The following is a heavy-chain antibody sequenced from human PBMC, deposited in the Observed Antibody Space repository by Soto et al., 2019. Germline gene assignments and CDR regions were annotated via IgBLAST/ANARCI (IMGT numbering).Heavy chain of an antibody. CDR1: GFSFSDYY. CDR3: ARHSGDGYNRPFDY. CDR2: TGTSSSST. V-gene: IGHV3-11*06. Sequence: VGSLRLSCAASGFSFSDYYMSWVRQAPGKGLEWVSYTGTSSSSTNYANSVRGRFTISRDNPRNSLYLQMNSLGVEDTAVYYCARHSGDGYNRPFDYWGQGALVTVSS. D-gene: IGHD5-12*01. J-gene: IGHJ4*02.